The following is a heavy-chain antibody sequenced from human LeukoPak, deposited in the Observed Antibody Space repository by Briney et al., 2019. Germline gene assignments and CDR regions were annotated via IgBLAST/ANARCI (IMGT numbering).Heavy chain of an antibody. CDR1: GFTFSSYS. J-gene: IGHJ4*02. D-gene: IGHD1-26*01. CDR3: ARDSGSYYASKRNFDY. Sequence: GRSLRLSCAASGFTFSSYSMNWVRQAPGKGLEWVSSISSSSSYIYYADSVKGRFTISRDNAKNSLYLQMNSLRAEDTAVYYCARDSGSYYASKRNFDYWGQGTLVTVPS. CDR2: ISSSSSYI. V-gene: IGHV3-21*01.